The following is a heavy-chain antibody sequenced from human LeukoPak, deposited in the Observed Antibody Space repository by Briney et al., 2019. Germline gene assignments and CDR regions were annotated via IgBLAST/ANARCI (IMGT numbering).Heavy chain of an antibody. CDR3: ARDLGYDYVWGSRGFDP. CDR1: GGSISSHY. D-gene: IGHD3-16*01. J-gene: IGHJ5*02. Sequence: PSETLSLTCTVSGGSISSHYWSWIRQPPGKGLEWIGYIYYSGSTNYNPSLKSRVTISVDTSKNRFSLKLSSVTAADTAVYYCARDLGYDYVWGSRGFDPWGQGTLVTVSS. CDR2: IYYSGST. V-gene: IGHV4-59*11.